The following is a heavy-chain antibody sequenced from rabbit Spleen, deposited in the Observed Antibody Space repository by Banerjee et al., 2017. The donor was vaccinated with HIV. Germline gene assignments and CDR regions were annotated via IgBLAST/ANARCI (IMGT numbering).Heavy chain of an antibody. J-gene: IGHJ4*01. Sequence: QEQLEESGGDLVKPEGSLTLTCTASGFSFNYRYVMCWVRQAPGKGLEWIACTAAGNSGSTAYASWAKGRFTISKTSSTTVDLKMTSLTAADTATYFCARDGVYGDYSTGDLWGQGTLVTVS. D-gene: IGHD2-1*01. V-gene: IGHV1S45*01. CDR1: GFSFNYRYV. CDR3: ARDGVYGDYSTGDL. CDR2: TAAGNSGST.